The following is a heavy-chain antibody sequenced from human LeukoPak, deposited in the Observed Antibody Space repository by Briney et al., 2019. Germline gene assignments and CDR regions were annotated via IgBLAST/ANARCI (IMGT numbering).Heavy chain of an antibody. J-gene: IGHJ4*02. V-gene: IGHV3-48*01. CDR2: ISSSSSTI. Sequence: PGGSLRLSCAASGFTFSSYSMNWVRQAPGKGLEWVSYISSSSSTIYYADSEKGRFTISRDNAKNSLYLQMNSLRAEDTAVYYCARGLGLLGTQGNFDYWGQGTLVTVSS. CDR1: GFTFSSYS. CDR3: ARGLGLLGTQGNFDY. D-gene: IGHD7-27*01.